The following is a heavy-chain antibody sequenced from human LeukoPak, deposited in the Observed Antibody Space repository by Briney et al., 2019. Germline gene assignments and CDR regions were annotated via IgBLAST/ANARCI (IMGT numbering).Heavy chain of an antibody. CDR3: ARVRVMVDKKYDFDY. D-gene: IGHD2-8*01. CDR1: GGSISSGSYY. CDR2: IYTSGST. Sequence: SQTLSLTCTVSGGSISSGSYYWSWIRQPAGKGLEWIGRIYTSGSTNYNPSLKSRVTISVDTSKNQFSLKLSSVTAADTAVYYCARVRVMVDKKYDFDYWGQGTLVTVSS. V-gene: IGHV4-61*02. J-gene: IGHJ4*02.